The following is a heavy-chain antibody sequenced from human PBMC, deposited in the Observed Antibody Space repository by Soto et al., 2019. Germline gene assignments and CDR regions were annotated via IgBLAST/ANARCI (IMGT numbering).Heavy chain of an antibody. V-gene: IGHV1-3*01. J-gene: IGHJ4*02. D-gene: IGHD3-10*01. Sequence: ASVKVCCKASGYTFTSYAMHWVRQAPGQRLEWMGWINAGNGNTKYSQKFQGRVTITRDTSASTAYMELSSLRSEDTAVYYCARFPKLLWFGELLGYFDYWGQGTLVPVSS. CDR2: INAGNGNT. CDR1: GYTFTSYA. CDR3: ARFPKLLWFGELLGYFDY.